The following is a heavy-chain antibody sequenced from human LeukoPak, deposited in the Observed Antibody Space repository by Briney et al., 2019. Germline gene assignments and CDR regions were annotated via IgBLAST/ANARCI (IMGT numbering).Heavy chain of an antibody. CDR1: GGSISSNY. Sequence: SETLSLTCTVSGGSISSNYWSWIRQPPGKGLEWIGYIHSSGSTSYKPSLKSRVSISLDTSKHQFSLKLSSVTAADTAVYYCARVKILTGYYKRAIFDYWGQGTLVTVSS. V-gene: IGHV4-59*12. CDR3: ARVKILTGYYKRAIFDY. D-gene: IGHD3-9*01. CDR2: IHSSGST. J-gene: IGHJ4*02.